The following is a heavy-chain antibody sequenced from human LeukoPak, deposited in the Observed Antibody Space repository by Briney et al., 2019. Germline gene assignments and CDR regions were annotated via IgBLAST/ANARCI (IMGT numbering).Heavy chain of an antibody. Sequence: QAGGSLRLSCAASGFTFSSYAMSWVRQAPGKGPEWVSAISGSGGSTYYADSVKGRFTISRDNSKNTLYLQMNSLRAEDTAVYYCAKGKSGYGSSAIWDIWGQGTMVTVSS. CDR2: ISGSGGST. CDR1: GFTFSSYA. V-gene: IGHV3-23*01. J-gene: IGHJ3*02. CDR3: AKGKSGYGSSAIWDI. D-gene: IGHD3-3*01.